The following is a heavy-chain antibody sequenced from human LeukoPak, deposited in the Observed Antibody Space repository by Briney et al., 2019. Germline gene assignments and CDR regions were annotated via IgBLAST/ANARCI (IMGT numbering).Heavy chain of an antibody. CDR1: GYTLTELS. CDR2: FDPEDGET. V-gene: IGHV1-24*01. Sequence: GASVKVSCKVSGYTLTELSMHWVRQAPGKGLEWMGGFDPEDGETIYAQKFQGRVTMTEDTSTDTAYMELSSLRSEDTAVYYCATGPIVVVPAATDTYYFDYWGQGTLVTVSS. D-gene: IGHD2-2*01. J-gene: IGHJ4*02. CDR3: ATGPIVVVPAATDTYYFDY.